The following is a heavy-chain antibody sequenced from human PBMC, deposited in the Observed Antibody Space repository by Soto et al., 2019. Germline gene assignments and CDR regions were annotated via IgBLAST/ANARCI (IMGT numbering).Heavy chain of an antibody. CDR3: ARGPRLSDWFDP. CDR1: GAAIGSHY. J-gene: IGHJ5*02. V-gene: IGHV4-4*07. Sequence: SETLSLTCTISGAAIGSHYCTWIRQPAGKGLEWIGRIYGSGSTKYNPSLQSRVTMSLEPSKNQFSLRLESVTAADTAVYYCARGPRLSDWFDPWGQGTLVTV. D-gene: IGHD2-15*01. CDR2: IYGSGST.